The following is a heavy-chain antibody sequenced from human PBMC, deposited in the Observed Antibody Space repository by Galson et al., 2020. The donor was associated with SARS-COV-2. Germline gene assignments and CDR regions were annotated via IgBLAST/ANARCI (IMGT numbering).Heavy chain of an antibody. CDR2: VNYSGST. D-gene: IGHD3-22*01. CDR3: TVYYYDTGGSYFFDY. Sequence: SETLSLTCTVSGGSISSGGYYWSWVRQHPGKGMECTGYVNYSGSTKYNPSIKSRVTMSVDTSKNQFSLNLNSVTAADTAIYYCTVYYYDTGGSYFFDYWGLGTRVTVSS. CDR1: GGSISSGGYY. J-gene: IGHJ4*02. V-gene: IGHV4-31*03.